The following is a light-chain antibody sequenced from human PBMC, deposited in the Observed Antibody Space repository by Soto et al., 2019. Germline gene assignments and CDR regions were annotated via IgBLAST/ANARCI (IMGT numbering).Light chain of an antibody. CDR2: WAS. Sequence: DIVMTQSPDSLAVSLGERATINCKSSQSLLYSSNSKNYLSWYQRKSGQPPKLLIYWASTRESGVPDRFSGSGSGTDLTLTVSSLQADDVAVYYCQQYLSIPRTFGQGPKVEIK. V-gene: IGKV4-1*01. CDR1: QSLLYSSNSKNY. J-gene: IGKJ1*01. CDR3: QQYLSIPRT.